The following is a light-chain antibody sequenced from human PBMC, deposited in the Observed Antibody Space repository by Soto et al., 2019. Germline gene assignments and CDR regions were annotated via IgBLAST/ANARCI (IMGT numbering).Light chain of an antibody. CDR1: SSNIGSNY. J-gene: IGLJ3*02. CDR2: RNN. V-gene: IGLV1-47*01. Sequence: QSVLTQPPSASGTPGQRVTISCSGSSSNIGSNYVYWYQQLPGTAPKLLIYRNNLRPSGVPDRFSGSKSATSASLPISGLRSEDEAEYYCAAWDDSLSGLVFGGGTKLTVL. CDR3: AAWDDSLSGLV.